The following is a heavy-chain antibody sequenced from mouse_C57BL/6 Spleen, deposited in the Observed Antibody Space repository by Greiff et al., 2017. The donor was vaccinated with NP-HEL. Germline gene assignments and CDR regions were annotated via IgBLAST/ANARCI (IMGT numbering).Heavy chain of an antibody. CDR1: GFSLTSYG. J-gene: IGHJ4*01. CDR3: ARKGGIIGAMDY. V-gene: IGHV2-2*01. Sequence: VKLKQSGPGLVQPSQSLSITCTASGFSLTSYGVHWVRQSPGKGLEWLGVIWSGGSTDYNAAFISRLSIRKDNSKSQVFFKMNSRQAEDTAIYYCARKGGIIGAMDYWGQGTSVTVSS. D-gene: IGHD1-1*01. CDR2: IWSGGST.